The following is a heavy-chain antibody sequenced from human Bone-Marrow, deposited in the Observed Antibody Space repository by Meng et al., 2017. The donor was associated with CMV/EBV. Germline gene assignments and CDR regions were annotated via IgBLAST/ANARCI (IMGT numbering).Heavy chain of an antibody. V-gene: IGHV1-8*03. CDR2: MNPNSGNT. D-gene: IGHD4-17*01. CDR1: GGTFSSYA. Sequence: ASVKVSCKASGGTFSSYAISWVRQATGQGLEWMGWMNPNSGNTGYAQKFQGRVTITRNTSISTAYMELSSLRSEDTAVYYCARDGTEVTTVTKAAFDIWGQGTMVTVSS. J-gene: IGHJ3*02. CDR3: ARDGTEVTTVTKAAFDI.